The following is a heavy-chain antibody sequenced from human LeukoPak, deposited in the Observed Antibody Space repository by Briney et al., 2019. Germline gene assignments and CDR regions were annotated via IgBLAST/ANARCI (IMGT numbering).Heavy chain of an antibody. CDR2: IYHSGST. D-gene: IGHD3-22*01. V-gene: IGHV4-38-2*01. CDR1: GYSISSDSY. Sequence: PSETLSPTCAVSGYSISSDSYWVWIRQPPGQGLEWTGGIYHSGSTYYNPSLKSRVTMSVDTSKNQFSLKLSSVTAADTAVYYCARAPRDSSSSNYMRRFDYWGQGTLVTVSS. J-gene: IGHJ4*02. CDR3: ARAPRDSSSSNYMRRFDY.